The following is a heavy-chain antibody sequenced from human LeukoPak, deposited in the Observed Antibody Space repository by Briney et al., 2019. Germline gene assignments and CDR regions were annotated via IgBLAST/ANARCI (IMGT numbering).Heavy chain of an antibody. D-gene: IGHD6-19*01. CDR3: ARWGLIAVAGFDY. CDR2: ISYDGSNK. Sequence: GRSLRLSCAASGFTFSSYAMHWVRQAPGKGLEWVAVISYDGSNKYYADSVKGRFTISRDNSKNTLYLQMNSLRAEDTAVYYCARWGLIAVAGFDYWGQGTLVTVSS. J-gene: IGHJ4*02. V-gene: IGHV3-30-3*01. CDR1: GFTFSSYA.